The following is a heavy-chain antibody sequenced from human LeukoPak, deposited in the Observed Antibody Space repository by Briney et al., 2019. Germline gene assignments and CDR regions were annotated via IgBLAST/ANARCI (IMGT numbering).Heavy chain of an antibody. V-gene: IGHV3-23*01. CDR3: AKKRSAMVRGGESFDF. Sequence: QAGGSLRLSCAASGFTFSNWNMNWFRQAPGKGLEWVSTISDRGGITHYADSVKGRFTISRDNSKNTLYLQMSSLRAEDTAVYYCAKKRSAMVRGGESFDFWGQGTMVTVSS. CDR2: ISDRGGIT. D-gene: IGHD3-10*01. CDR1: GFTFSNWN. J-gene: IGHJ3*01.